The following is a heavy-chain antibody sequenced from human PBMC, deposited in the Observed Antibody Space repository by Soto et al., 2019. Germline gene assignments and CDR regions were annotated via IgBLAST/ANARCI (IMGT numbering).Heavy chain of an antibody. V-gene: IGHV4-34*01. D-gene: IGHD1-7*01. CDR3: ARGGLELGNFHFDY. Sequence: SATLSLTCAVYGGSFSGHYWSCIRQTPGKGLEWIGEINQSGSTNYNPSLKSRVTISIDTSKNQFSLKLSSVTAADTAVYYCARGGLELGNFHFDYWGQGTLVTV. CDR2: INQSGST. J-gene: IGHJ4*02. CDR1: GGSFSGHY.